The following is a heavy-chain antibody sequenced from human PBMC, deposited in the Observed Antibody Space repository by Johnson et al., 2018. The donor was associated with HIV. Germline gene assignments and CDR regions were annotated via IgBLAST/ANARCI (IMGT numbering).Heavy chain of an antibody. J-gene: IGHJ3*01. CDR1: GFTFSDYY. CDR2: ISSSGSTI. V-gene: IGHV3-11*04. CDR3: ASITTIAAAGRGAFDV. D-gene: IGHD6-13*01. Sequence: QVQLVESGGGLVKPGGSLRLSCAASGFTFSDYYMSWIRQAPGKGLEWVSYISSSGSTIYYADSVKGRFTISRDNAKNSLYLQMNSLRAEDTAVDYGASITTIAAAGRGAFDVWGQGTVVTVSS.